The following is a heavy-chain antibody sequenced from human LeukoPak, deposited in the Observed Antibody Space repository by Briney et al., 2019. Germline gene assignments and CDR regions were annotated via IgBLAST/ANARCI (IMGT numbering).Heavy chain of an antibody. CDR1: GGTFSSYA. CDR2: IIPIFGTA. CDR3: ARGGAYYDSSGPFEY. J-gene: IGHJ4*02. D-gene: IGHD3-22*01. V-gene: IGHV1-69*13. Sequence: GASVKVSCKASGGTFSSYAISWVRQAPGQGLEWMGGIIPIFGTANYAQKFQGRVTITADESTSTAYMELSSLRSEDTAVYYCARGGAYYDSSGPFEYWGQGTLVTVSS.